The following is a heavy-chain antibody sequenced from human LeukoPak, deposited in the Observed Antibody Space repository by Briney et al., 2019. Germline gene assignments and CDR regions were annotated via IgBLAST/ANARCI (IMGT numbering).Heavy chain of an antibody. V-gene: IGHV4-39*01. J-gene: IGHJ4*02. D-gene: IGHD3-9*01. CDR2: MFYGGST. CDR3: VTTHFDILTASYYFDF. CDR1: GDSISSNNYY. Sequence: SETLSLTCTVSGDSISSNNYYWGWVRQPLGKGLEWIGSMFYGGSTYSSPSLKSRVTISVGTSKNQISLKLSSVTAADTAVYYCVTTHFDILTASYYFDFWGQGTLVTVSS.